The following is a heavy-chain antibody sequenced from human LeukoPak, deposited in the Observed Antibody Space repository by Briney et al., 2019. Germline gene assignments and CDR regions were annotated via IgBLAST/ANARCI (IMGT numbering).Heavy chain of an antibody. D-gene: IGHD3-10*01. V-gene: IGHV4-4*07. CDR2: IYTSGST. CDR1: GGSISSYY. Sequence: SETLSLTCTVSGGSISSYYWSWIRQPAGKGLEWIGRIYTSGSTNYNPSPKSRVTMSVDTSKNQFSLKLSSVTAADTAVYYCARDYPNYYGSGSYYRGVNWFDPWGQGTLVTVSS. J-gene: IGHJ5*02. CDR3: ARDYPNYYGSGSYYRGVNWFDP.